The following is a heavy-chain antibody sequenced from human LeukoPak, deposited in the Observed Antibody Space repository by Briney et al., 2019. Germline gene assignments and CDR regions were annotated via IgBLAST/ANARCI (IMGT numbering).Heavy chain of an antibody. CDR1: GFTLGDYA. CDR2: IRSKAYGGTT. J-gene: IGHJ4*02. Sequence: GGSLRLSCTASGFTLGDYAMSWFRQAPGKGLEWVGFIRSKAYGGTTEYAASVKGRFTISRDDSKSIAYLQMNSLKTEDTAVYYCTREARTSIVGAPSRYWGQGTLVTVSS. V-gene: IGHV3-49*03. D-gene: IGHD1-26*01. CDR3: TREARTSIVGAPSRY.